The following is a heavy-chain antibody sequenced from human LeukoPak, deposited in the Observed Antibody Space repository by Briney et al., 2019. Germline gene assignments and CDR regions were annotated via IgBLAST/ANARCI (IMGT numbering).Heavy chain of an antibody. CDR3: AREGQYKPIVGDPFDY. CDR1: GYTFTSYY. V-gene: IGHV1-46*01. J-gene: IGHJ4*02. CDR2: INPSSGST. D-gene: IGHD1-26*01. Sequence: ASVKVSCKASGYTFTSYYMHWVRQAPGQGLEWMGTINPSSGSTSYAQKLQGRVTMTRDTSTSTVYMELSSLRSEDTAVYYCAREGQYKPIVGDPFDYWGQGTLVTVSS.